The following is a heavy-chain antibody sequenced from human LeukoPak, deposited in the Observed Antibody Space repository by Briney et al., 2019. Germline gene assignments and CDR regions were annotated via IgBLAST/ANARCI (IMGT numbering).Heavy chain of an antibody. J-gene: IGHJ4*02. CDR3: ANKDY. V-gene: IGHV3-30*18. CDR2: ISYDGSNK. CDR1: GFNFSSYG. Sequence: WRSLRLSCAASGFNFSSYGMHWVRQAPGKGLEWVAVISYDGSNKYYADSVKGRFTISRDNFKNTLYLQMNSLRGEDTAVYYWANKDYWSQATLLTVPS.